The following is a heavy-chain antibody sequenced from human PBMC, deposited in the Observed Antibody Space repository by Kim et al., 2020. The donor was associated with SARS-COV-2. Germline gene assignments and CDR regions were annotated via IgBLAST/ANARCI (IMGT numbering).Heavy chain of an antibody. Sequence: SETLSLTCTVSGGSISSSSYYWGWIRQPPGKGLEWIGSIYYSGSTYYNPSLKSRVTISVDTSKNQFSLKLSSVTAADTAVYYCASARRNYYYGMDVWGQETTVTVSS. CDR2: IYYSGST. CDR1: GGSISSSSYY. V-gene: IGHV4-39*07. J-gene: IGHJ6*02. D-gene: IGHD3-10*01. CDR3: ASARRNYYYGMDV.